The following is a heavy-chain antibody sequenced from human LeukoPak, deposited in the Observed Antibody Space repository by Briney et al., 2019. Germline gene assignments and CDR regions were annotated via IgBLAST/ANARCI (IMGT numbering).Heavy chain of an antibody. V-gene: IGHV4-39*01. D-gene: IGHD5-18*01. CDR3: ARHVENSYGSYYFDY. CDR2: IYYSGST. J-gene: IGHJ4*02. Sequence: PSETQSLTCTVSGGSISSSSYYWGWIRQPPGTGLEWIGSIYYSGSTYYNPSLKSRVTISVDTSKNQFSLKLSSVTAADTAVYYCARHVENSYGSYYFDYWGQGTLVTVSS. CDR1: GGSISSSSYY.